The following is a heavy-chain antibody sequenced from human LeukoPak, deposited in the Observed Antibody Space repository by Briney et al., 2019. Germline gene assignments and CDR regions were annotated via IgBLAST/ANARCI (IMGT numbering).Heavy chain of an antibody. CDR1: GGSISSYY. Sequence: SETLSLTCTVSGGSISSYYWSWIRQPPGKGLEWIGYIYYGGSTNYNPSLKSRVTISVDTSKNQFSLKLSSVTAADTAVYYCARGQLWFDYWGQGTLVTVSS. CDR2: IYYGGST. CDR3: ARGQLWFDY. D-gene: IGHD5-18*01. V-gene: IGHV4-59*01. J-gene: IGHJ4*02.